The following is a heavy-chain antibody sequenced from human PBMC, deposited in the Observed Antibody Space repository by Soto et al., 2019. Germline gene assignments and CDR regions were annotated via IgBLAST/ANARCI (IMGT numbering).Heavy chain of an antibody. CDR3: ARAHYGGNSRNYFDY. V-gene: IGHV4-30-4*02. CDR2: IYYSGST. Sequence: PSDTLSLTCTVSGGSISSGDYYWSWIRQPPGKGLEWIGYIYYSGSTYYNPSLKSRVTISVDTSKNQFSLKLSSVTAADTAVYYCARAHYGGNSRNYFDYWGQGTLVTVSS. J-gene: IGHJ4*02. D-gene: IGHD4-17*01. CDR1: GGSISSGDYY.